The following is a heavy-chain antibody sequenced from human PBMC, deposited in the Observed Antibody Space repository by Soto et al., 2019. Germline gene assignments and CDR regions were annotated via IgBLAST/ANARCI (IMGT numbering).Heavy chain of an antibody. D-gene: IGHD6-13*01. V-gene: IGHV4-39*01. J-gene: IGHJ4*02. Sequence: QVQLQESGPGLVMPSETLSLTCTVSGDSISGSPYFWGWIRQPPGKRLEWIGSIFYDGYTVYTPSRKSRVSLSVDTSKNQFSLKLTSVAAADTAIYFCARLQAAVPHYWGQGILVTVSS. CDR1: GDSISGSPYF. CDR2: IFYDGYT. CDR3: ARLQAAVPHY.